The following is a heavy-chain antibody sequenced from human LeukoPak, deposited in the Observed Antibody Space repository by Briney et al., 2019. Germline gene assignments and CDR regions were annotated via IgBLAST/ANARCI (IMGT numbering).Heavy chain of an antibody. D-gene: IGHD3-22*01. CDR1: GGSISSYY. J-gene: IGHJ3*02. CDR3: ARHAGRHYYDSSGYPYHRAGVFDI. V-gene: IGHV4-59*08. Sequence: KSSETLSLTCTVSGGSISSYYWSWIRQPPGKGLEWIGYIYYSGSTNYNPSLKSRVTISVDTSKNQFSLKLSSVTAADTAVYYCARHAGRHYYDSSGYPYHRAGVFDIWGQGTMVTVSS. CDR2: IYYSGST.